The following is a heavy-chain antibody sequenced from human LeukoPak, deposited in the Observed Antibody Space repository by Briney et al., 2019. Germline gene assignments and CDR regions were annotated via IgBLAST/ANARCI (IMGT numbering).Heavy chain of an antibody. CDR2: IYYSGST. Sequence: SDTLSLTCTVSGGSISSYYWSWVRQPPGKGLEWIGYIYYSGSTNYNPPLKSRVTISVDTSKNQFSLKLSSVTAADTAVYYCARDSRGYSYGYPGNYYYYGMDVWGQGTTVTVSS. CDR3: ARDSRGYSYGYPGNYYYYGMDV. V-gene: IGHV4-59*01. J-gene: IGHJ6*02. D-gene: IGHD5-18*01. CDR1: GGSISSYY.